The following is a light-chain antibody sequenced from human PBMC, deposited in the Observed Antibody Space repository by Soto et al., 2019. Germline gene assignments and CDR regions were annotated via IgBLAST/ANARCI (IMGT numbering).Light chain of an antibody. J-gene: IGKJ4*01. CDR1: ENISRW. CDR2: DAS. V-gene: IGKV1-5*01. CDR3: QQYNSYS. Sequence: DIQMAQSPSTLPASVGDRVTITCRASENISRWLAWYQQKPGKAPKLLIYDASRLESGVPSRFSGRGSGTEFTLTISSLQPDDFATYYCQQYNSYSFGGGTKVDI.